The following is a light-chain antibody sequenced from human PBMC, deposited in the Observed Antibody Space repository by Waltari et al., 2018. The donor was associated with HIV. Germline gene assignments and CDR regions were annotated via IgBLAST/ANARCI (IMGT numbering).Light chain of an antibody. CDR1: SSEVGGYKY. Sequence: QSALTQPRSVSGSPGQSVTISCTGTSSEVGGYKYVSLYQQHPGKAPKLRIYDISKQPSGVPDRFSGSKSGNTASLTISGLQAEDEADYYCCSYAGSYTFGVFVGGTKLTVL. CDR3: CSYAGSYTFGV. J-gene: IGLJ3*02. V-gene: IGLV2-11*01. CDR2: DIS.